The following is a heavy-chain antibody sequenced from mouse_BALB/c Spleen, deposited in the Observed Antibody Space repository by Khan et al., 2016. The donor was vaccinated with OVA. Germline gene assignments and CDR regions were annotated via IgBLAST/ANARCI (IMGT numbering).Heavy chain of an antibody. V-gene: IGHV5-15*02. CDR3: ARGGFAY. CDR1: GFTFIDYG. CDR2: ISSVAYSI. Sequence: EVELVESGGGLVQPGGSRKLSCAASGFTFIDYGMAWVRQTPGKGSEWIAFISSVAYSIYYADTVTGGFTISRENAKNTLYLEMSSLRSDDTAMYYCARGGFAYWGQGTLVTVSA. J-gene: IGHJ3*01.